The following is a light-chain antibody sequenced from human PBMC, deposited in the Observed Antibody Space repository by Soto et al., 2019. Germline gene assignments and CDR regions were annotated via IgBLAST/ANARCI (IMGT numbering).Light chain of an antibody. J-gene: IGLJ3*02. CDR2: DVS. CDR3: CSYAGSQTWV. V-gene: IGLV2-11*01. CDR1: SSDVGGYNY. Sequence: SVLTQPRSVSGSPGQSVTISCTGTSSDVGGYNYVSWYQQHPGKAPKLIIYDVSKRPSGVPDRFSGSRSGNTASLTISGLQAEDEADYYCCSYAGSQTWVFGGGTKLTVL.